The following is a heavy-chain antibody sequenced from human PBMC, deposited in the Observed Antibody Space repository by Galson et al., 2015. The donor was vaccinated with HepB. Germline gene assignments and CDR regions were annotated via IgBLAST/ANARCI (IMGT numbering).Heavy chain of an antibody. CDR1: GDSVTSNHAV. CDR2: TYYRSKWYI. J-gene: IGHJ6*02. V-gene: IGHV6-1*01. CDR3: AYGSDV. Sequence: CAISGDSVTSNHAVWNWIRQSPSRGLEWLGRTYYRSKWYIDYATSVRSRITINPDTSRNQFSLHLSSVTPEDAAVYYCAYGSDVWGQGTTVIVSS.